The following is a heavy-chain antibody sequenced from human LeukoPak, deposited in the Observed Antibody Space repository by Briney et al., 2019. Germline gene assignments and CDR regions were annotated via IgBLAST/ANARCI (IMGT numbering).Heavy chain of an antibody. CDR2: ISSSSSYI. V-gene: IGHV3-21*01. J-gene: IGHJ6*03. Sequence: KPGGSLRLSCAASGFTFSSYSMNWVRQAPGKGLEWVSSISSSSSYIYYADSVKGRFTISRDNAKNSVFLQMNSLRAEDTAVYYCARDLYYYYYMDVWGKGTTVTVSS. CDR3: ARDLYYYYYMDV. CDR1: GFTFSSYS.